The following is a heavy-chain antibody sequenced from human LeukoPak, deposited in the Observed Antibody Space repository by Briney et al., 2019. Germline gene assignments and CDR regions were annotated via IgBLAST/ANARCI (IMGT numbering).Heavy chain of an antibody. J-gene: IGHJ4*02. CDR3: ATDMVGYCGGVTCYSEAY. Sequence: GASVKVSCKVSGYSLTELSMHWVRQAPGKGLEWMGGLDPEAGKTIYAQNLHGRLTVTDDTSTDTAYMQLSSLRSEDTAVYYCATDMVGYCGGVTCYSEAYWGQGTLVTVSS. CDR2: LDPEAGKT. CDR1: GYSLTELS. V-gene: IGHV1-24*01. D-gene: IGHD2-15*01.